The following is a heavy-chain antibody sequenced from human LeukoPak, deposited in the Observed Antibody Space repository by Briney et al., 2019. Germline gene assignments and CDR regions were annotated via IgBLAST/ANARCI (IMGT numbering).Heavy chain of an antibody. D-gene: IGHD3-22*01. V-gene: IGHV1-69*13. CDR2: IIPIFGTA. J-gene: IGHJ6*03. CDR1: GYTFTSYA. Sequence: SVKVSCKASGYTFTSYAMNWVRQAPGQGLEWMGGIIPIFGTANYAQKFQGRVTITADESTSTAYMELSSLRSEDTAVYYCARDEPDYYDSSGYRTSNYYYYYMDVWGKGTTVTISS. CDR3: ARDEPDYYDSSGYRTSNYYYYYMDV.